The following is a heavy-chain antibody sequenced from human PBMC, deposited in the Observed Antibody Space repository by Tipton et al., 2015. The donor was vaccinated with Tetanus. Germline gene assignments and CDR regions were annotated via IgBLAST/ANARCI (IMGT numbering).Heavy chain of an antibody. Sequence: SLRLSCTASGFTFDDYTMSWFRQAPGKGLEWVGFIKSKTFGETTEYAASVKGRSSISRDDSKTVAYLQMNSLKAEDTAVYYCGKVGSTPGNRLPNWFDPWGQGTLVTVSS. V-gene: IGHV3-49*03. D-gene: IGHD2-21*02. CDR3: GKVGSTPGNRLPNWFDP. J-gene: IGHJ5*02. CDR2: IKSKTFGETT. CDR1: GFTFDDYT.